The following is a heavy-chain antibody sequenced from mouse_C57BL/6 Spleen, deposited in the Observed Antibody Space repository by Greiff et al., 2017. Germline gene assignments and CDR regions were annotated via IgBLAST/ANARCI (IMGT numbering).Heavy chain of an antibody. V-gene: IGHV10-1*01. D-gene: IGHD2-1*01. Sequence: GGGLVQPKGSLKLSCAASGFSFNTYAMNWVRQAPGKGLEWVARIRSKSNNYATYYADSVKDRFTISRDDSESMLYLQMNNLKTEDTAMYYCVRHLQAYWGQGTSVTVSS. CDR2: IRSKSNNYAT. CDR1: GFSFNTYA. J-gene: IGHJ4*01. CDR3: VRHLQAY.